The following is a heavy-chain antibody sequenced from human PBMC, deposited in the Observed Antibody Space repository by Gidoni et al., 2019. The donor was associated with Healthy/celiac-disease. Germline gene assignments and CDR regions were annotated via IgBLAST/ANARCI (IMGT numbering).Heavy chain of an antibody. CDR1: GFPFGDYA. D-gene: IGHD2-2*01. CDR3: TREGDSTLGGMDV. CDR2: IRSKAYGGTT. J-gene: IGHJ6*02. V-gene: IGHV3-49*03. Sequence: EVQLVESGGGLVQPGRSLRLSCTASGFPFGDYAMSWFRQAPGKGLEWVGFIRSKAYGGTTEYAASVKGRLTISRDDSKSIAYLQMNSLKTEDTAVYYCTREGDSTLGGMDVWGQGTTVTVSS.